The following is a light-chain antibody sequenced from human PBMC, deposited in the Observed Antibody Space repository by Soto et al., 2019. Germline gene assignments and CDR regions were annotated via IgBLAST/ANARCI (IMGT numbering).Light chain of an antibody. V-gene: IGKV3-15*01. CDR1: QSVSSK. CDR2: GAS. CDR3: HQYNNWPPT. Sequence: EIVVIQSPATLSVSPGERATLSCRASQSVSSKLAWYQQKPGQAPRLLIYGASTRATGIPARFSGSGSGTEFTLTISSLRSEDFAVYYCHQYNNWPPTFGQGTKV. J-gene: IGKJ1*01.